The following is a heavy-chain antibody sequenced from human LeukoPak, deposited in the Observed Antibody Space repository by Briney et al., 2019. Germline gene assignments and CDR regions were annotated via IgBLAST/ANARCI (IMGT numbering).Heavy chain of an antibody. J-gene: IGHJ4*02. Sequence: PGGSLRLSCAASGFTFSSYEMNWVRQAPGKGLEWVSYISSSGSTTYYADSVKGRFTISRDNSKNTLYLQMNSLRAEDTAVYYCAKSYYDILTGLETNLDYWGQGTLVTVSS. D-gene: IGHD3-9*01. CDR2: ISSSGSTT. CDR1: GFTFSSYE. CDR3: AKSYYDILTGLETNLDY. V-gene: IGHV3-48*03.